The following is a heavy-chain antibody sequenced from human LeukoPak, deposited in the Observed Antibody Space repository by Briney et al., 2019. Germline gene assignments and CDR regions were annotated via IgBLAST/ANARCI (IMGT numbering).Heavy chain of an antibody. V-gene: IGHV3-15*01. CDR3: TTRGGSFSIFDY. J-gene: IGHJ4*02. Sequence: NPGRSLRLSCAASGFTFSDAWMSWVRQAPGKGLEWVGRIKSKTDGGTTDYAAPVKGRFTISRDDSKNTLYLRMNSLKTEDTAVYYCTTRGGSFSIFDYWGQGTLVTVSS. CDR1: GFTFSDAW. CDR2: IKSKTDGGTT. D-gene: IGHD1-26*01.